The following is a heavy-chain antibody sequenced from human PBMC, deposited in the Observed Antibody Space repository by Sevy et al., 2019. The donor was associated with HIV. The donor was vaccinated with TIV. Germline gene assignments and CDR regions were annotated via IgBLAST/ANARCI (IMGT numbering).Heavy chain of an antibody. V-gene: IGHV4-39*01. CDR2: IYYGGST. D-gene: IGHD6-19*01. CDR3: ARQRGGWYEYDASDV. Sequence: SETLSLTCTVSVVSISSGTNYWGWIRQPPGKGLEWIGSIYYGGSTYYNPSLKSRVTVSADTSTNQFSLKLTSVTVADTAVYYCARQRGGWYEYDASDVWGQGTMVTVSS. J-gene: IGHJ3*01. CDR1: VVSISSGTNY.